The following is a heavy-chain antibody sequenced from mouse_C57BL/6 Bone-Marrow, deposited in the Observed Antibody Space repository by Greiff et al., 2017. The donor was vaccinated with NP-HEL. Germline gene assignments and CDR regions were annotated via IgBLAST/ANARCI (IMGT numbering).Heavy chain of an antibody. CDR1: GFTFSSYG. J-gene: IGHJ3*01. D-gene: IGHD5-1*01. CDR3: ARTYVQAWFAY. V-gene: IGHV5-6*01. Sequence: EVKVVESGGDLVKPGGSLKLSCAASGFTFSSYGMSWVRQTPDKRLEWVATISSGGSYTYYPDSVKGRFAFSRDNATNTLYLQMSSLKSEDTAMYYCARTYVQAWFAYWGQGTLVTVSA. CDR2: ISSGGSYT.